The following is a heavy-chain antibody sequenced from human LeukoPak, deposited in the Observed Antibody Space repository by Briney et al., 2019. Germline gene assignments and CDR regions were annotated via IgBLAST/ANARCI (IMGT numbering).Heavy chain of an antibody. D-gene: IGHD6-25*01. V-gene: IGHV1-8*03. J-gene: IGHJ4*02. CDR3: ARTTSFTASGYDY. Sequence: ASVTVSCKASGYTFTNYHINWVRQATGQGLEWMGWMNPNNGDSGYAQKFQGRVTITRYTSISTSYMELRSLRSDDTAVYFCARTTSFTASGYDYWGQGTLVTVSS. CDR2: MNPNNGDS. CDR1: GYTFTNYH.